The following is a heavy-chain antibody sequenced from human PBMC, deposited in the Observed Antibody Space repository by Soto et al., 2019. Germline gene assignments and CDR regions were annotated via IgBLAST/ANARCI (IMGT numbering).Heavy chain of an antibody. CDR2: TYYRSKWYN. CDR3: ARAHCSSTSCYTFYYYYGMDV. Sequence: SQTLSLTCAISGDSVSSNSAAWNWIRQSPSRGLEWLGRTYYRSKWYNDYAVSVKSRITINPDTSKNQFSLQLNSVTPEDTAVYYCARAHCSSTSCYTFYYYYGMDVWGQGTTATVSS. CDR1: GDSVSSNSAA. D-gene: IGHD2-2*02. V-gene: IGHV6-1*01. J-gene: IGHJ6*02.